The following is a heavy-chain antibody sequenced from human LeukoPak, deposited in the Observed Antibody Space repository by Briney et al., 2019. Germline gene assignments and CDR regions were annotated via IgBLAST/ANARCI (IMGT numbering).Heavy chain of an antibody. V-gene: IGHV4-31*03. Sequence: SQTLSLTCTVSGGSNSIGGNYWSWIRQHPGKGLEWIGYIYYSGITYYNPSLKSRVTISVDTTKNQFSLYLSSVTAADTAVYYCARVTSGEFADYWGQGALVTVSS. CDR1: GGSNSIGGNY. CDR3: ARVTSGEFADY. D-gene: IGHD3-10*01. CDR2: IYYSGIT. J-gene: IGHJ4*02.